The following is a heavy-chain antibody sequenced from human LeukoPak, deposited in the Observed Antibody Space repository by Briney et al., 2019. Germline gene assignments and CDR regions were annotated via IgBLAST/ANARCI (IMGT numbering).Heavy chain of an antibody. CDR3: ARDLRSTSCYCSWFDP. CDR2: INSDGSST. Sequence: GGSLRLSCAASGFTFSSCWMHWVRQAPGEGLVWVSRINSDGSSTSYADSVKGRFTVSRDNAKNTLYLQMNSLRAEDTAVYYCARDLRSTSCYCSWFDPWGQGTLVTVSS. CDR1: GFTFSSCW. D-gene: IGHD2-2*01. V-gene: IGHV3-74*01. J-gene: IGHJ5*02.